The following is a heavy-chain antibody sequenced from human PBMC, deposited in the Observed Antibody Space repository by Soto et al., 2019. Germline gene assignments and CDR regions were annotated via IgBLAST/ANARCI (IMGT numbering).Heavy chain of an antibody. Sequence: ASVKVSCKASGYTFTGYYMHWVRQAPGQGHEWKGWINPNSGGTNYAQKFQGWVTMTRDTSISTAYMELSRLRSDDTAVYYCARDAAAAGTHRSIYYGMDVWGQGTTVTVSS. V-gene: IGHV1-2*04. CDR3: ARDAAAAGTHRSIYYGMDV. CDR1: GYTFTGYY. J-gene: IGHJ6*02. CDR2: INPNSGGT. D-gene: IGHD6-13*01.